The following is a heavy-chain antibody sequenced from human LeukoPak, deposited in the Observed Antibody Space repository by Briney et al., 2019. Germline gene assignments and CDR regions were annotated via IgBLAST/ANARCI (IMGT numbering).Heavy chain of an antibody. Sequence: PSETLSLTCTVSGGSISSYYWSWIRHPPAKGLEWIAYISDIGSINYNPSLKSRVTVSLDTSKNQFSLKLSSVTAADTAVYYCAGHHPRNTVDFWGQGTLVTVSS. CDR3: AGHHPRNTVDF. J-gene: IGHJ4*02. V-gene: IGHV4-59*08. CDR2: ISDIGSI. D-gene: IGHD2/OR15-2a*01. CDR1: GGSISSYY.